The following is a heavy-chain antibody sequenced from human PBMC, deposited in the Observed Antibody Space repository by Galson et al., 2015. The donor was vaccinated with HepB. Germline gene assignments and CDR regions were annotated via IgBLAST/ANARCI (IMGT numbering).Heavy chain of an antibody. Sequence: SGGTFSSYAISWVRQAPGQGLEWMGRIIPILGIANYAQKFQGRVTITADKSTSTAYMELSSLRSEDTAVYYCAREIAPYCTNGVCADAFDIWGQGTMVTVSS. D-gene: IGHD2-8*01. V-gene: IGHV1-69*04. CDR3: AREIAPYCTNGVCADAFDI. CDR2: IIPILGIA. CDR1: GGTFSSYA. J-gene: IGHJ3*02.